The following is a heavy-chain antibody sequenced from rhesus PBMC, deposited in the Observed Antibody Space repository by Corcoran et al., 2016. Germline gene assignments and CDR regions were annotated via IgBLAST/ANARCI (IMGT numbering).Heavy chain of an antibody. D-gene: IGHD3-3*01. J-gene: IGHJ2*01. CDR2: IFGSIVST. Sequence: QVQLQESGPGLVKPSETLSLTCAVSGGSISGGYGWSWIRQPPGKGLEWIGHIFGSIVSTYYNPSLKSRVTSSGDTAKHQFSLKLSSVTAADTAVYYYARVTIFGLVVNWYCDLWGPGTPITISS. CDR3: ARVTIFGLVVNWYCDL. CDR1: GGSISGGYG. V-gene: IGHV4S7*01.